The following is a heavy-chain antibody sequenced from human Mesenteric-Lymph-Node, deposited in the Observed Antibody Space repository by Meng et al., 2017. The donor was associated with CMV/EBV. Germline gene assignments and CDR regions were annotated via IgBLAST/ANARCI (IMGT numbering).Heavy chain of an antibody. CDR3: ARLGSHDY. Sequence: SETLSLTCAVYGGSFSGYYWSWIRQPPGKGLEWIGEINHSGSTNYNPSLKSRVTISVDTSKNQFSLKLISVTAADTAVYYCARLGSHDYWGQGTLVTVSS. CDR2: INHSGST. CDR1: GGSFSGYY. V-gene: IGHV4-34*01. D-gene: IGHD3-16*01. J-gene: IGHJ4*02.